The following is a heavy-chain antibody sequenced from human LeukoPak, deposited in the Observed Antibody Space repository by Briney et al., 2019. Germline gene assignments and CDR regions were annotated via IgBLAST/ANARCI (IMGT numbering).Heavy chain of an antibody. J-gene: IGHJ6*03. Sequence: GGSLRLSCAASGFTFSSYSMNWVRQAPGKGLEWVSSISISSSYIYYADSVKGRFTISRDNAKNSLYLQMNSLRADDTAVYYCASTYDYSNPYLNSYYYYYMAVWGKGSTVTVSS. CDR1: GFTFSSYS. CDR2: ISISSSYI. CDR3: ASTYDYSNPYLNSYYYYYMAV. V-gene: IGHV3-21*01. D-gene: IGHD4-11*01.